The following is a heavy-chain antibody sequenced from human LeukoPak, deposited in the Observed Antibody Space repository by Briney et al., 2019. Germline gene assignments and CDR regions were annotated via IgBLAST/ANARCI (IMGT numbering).Heavy chain of an antibody. CDR1: GFTVRSKY. CDR3: ARAIPFFDY. CDR2: IYSGGST. V-gene: IGHV3-53*01. Sequence: GGPLRLSCGASGFTVRSKYMSGLRQAPGKGLEWVSVIYSGGSTYYADSVNGRFTISRDTSKNTLYLQMNSLRAEDTAVHYCARAIPFFDYWGQGTLVTVSS. J-gene: IGHJ4*02.